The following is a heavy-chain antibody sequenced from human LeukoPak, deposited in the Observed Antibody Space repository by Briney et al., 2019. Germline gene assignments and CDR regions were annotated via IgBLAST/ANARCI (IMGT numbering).Heavy chain of an antibody. CDR2: ISYDGSNK. Sequence: GGSLRLSCAASAFTFSSYGMHWVRQAPGKGLECVAVISYDGSNKYYADSVKGRVTISRDNSKNTLYLQMNSLRAEDTAVYYCTGLQFDYWGQGTLVTVSS. V-gene: IGHV3-30*03. J-gene: IGHJ4*02. CDR1: AFTFSSYG. CDR3: TGLQFDY.